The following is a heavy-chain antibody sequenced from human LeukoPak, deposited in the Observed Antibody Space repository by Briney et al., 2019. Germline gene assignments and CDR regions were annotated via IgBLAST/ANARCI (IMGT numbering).Heavy chain of an antibody. D-gene: IGHD6-19*01. J-gene: IGHJ1*01. V-gene: IGHV5-10-1*01. CDR3: AGAGIAVAGNAEYFQH. CDR2: INPSDSYT. Sequence: TGESLKISCKGSGYSFTSYWISWVRQMPGKGLEWMGRINPSDSYTNYSPSFQGHVTISADKSIGTAYLQWSSLKASDTAMYYCAGAGIAVAGNAEYFQHWGQGTLVTVSS. CDR1: GYSFTSYW.